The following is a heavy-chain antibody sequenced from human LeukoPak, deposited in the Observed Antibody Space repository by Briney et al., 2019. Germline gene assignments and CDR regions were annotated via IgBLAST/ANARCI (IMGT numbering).Heavy chain of an antibody. V-gene: IGHV4-34*01. CDR3: TRDTGTTGEVKFDP. Sequence: PSETLSLTCTVSGGSFSGYYWNWIRQPPGQGLEWMGEMNYDGSINYNPSLKSRVTISVDTSKSQFSLKLSSVTAADTAVYCCTRDTGTTGEVKFDPWGQGTLVTVSS. CDR2: MNYDGSI. J-gene: IGHJ5*02. D-gene: IGHD4-17*01. CDR1: GGSFSGYY.